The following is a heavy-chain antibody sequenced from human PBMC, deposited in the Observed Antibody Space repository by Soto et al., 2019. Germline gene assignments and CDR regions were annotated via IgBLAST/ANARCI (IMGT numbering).Heavy chain of an antibody. Sequence: QLQLQESGPGLVKASETLSLTCTVSGVSISNSSYYWGWIRRPPGKGLEWIGTIYYSGITYYNPSLKSRVPISVDTSKNQFSLKLTSVTAADTAVYYCARHGSNWGQGTLVTVSS. CDR2: IYYSGIT. CDR1: GVSISNSSYY. CDR3: ARHGSN. J-gene: IGHJ4*02. V-gene: IGHV4-39*01.